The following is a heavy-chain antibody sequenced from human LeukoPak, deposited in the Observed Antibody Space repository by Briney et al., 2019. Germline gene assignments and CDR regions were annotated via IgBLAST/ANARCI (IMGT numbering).Heavy chain of an antibody. J-gene: IGHJ4*02. D-gene: IGHD3-3*01. Sequence: GGSLRLSCAASGFTFSSYSMNWVRQAPGKGLEWVSYISSSSSTIYYADSVKGRFTISRDNAKNSLYLRMNSLRAEDTAVYYCASGGRRFLEWSRTPPYFDYWGQGTLVTVSS. V-gene: IGHV3-48*01. CDR3: ASGGRRFLEWSRTPPYFDY. CDR2: ISSSSSTI. CDR1: GFTFSSYS.